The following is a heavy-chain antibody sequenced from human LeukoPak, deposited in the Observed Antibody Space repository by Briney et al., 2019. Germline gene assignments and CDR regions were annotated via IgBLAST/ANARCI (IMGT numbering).Heavy chain of an antibody. CDR3: ARDPNGDYIGAFEI. J-gene: IGHJ3*02. D-gene: IGHD4-17*01. V-gene: IGHV3-23*01. Sequence: GGSLRLSCAASGFTFSNSAMGWVRQAPGKGLEWVSTIGYTGGSTYYTDSAKGRFTISRDNSKNTLYLQMSSLRAEDTAVYYCARDPNGDYIGAFEIWGQGTMVTVSS. CDR2: IGYTGGST. CDR1: GFTFSNSA.